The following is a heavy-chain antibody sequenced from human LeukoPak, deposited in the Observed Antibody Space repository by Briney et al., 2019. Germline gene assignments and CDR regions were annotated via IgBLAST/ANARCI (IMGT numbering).Heavy chain of an antibody. CDR1: GFSFSSYS. V-gene: IGHV3-21*01. Sequence: SGGSLRLSCAASGFSFSSYSMNWVRQAPGKGLEWVSSISDTSTYIYYADSLQGRFTISRDNARNSLYLQMNSLRVEDTAVYYCARGGYSSSWGDFDYWGQGTLVTVSS. CDR2: ISDTSTYI. J-gene: IGHJ4*02. CDR3: ARGGYSSSWGDFDY. D-gene: IGHD6-19*01.